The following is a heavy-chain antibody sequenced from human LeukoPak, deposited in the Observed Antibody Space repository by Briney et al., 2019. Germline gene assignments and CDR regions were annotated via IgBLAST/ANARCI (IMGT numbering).Heavy chain of an antibody. CDR1: GYTFTSYY. Sequence: ASVKVSCKASGYTFTSYYMHWVRQAPGQGLEWMGIINPSGGSTSYAQKFQGRVTMTRDMSTSTAYMELSRLRSDDTAVYYCARGGGVTMVRGVILYWGQGTLVTVSS. CDR3: ARGGGVTMVRGVILY. V-gene: IGHV1-46*01. D-gene: IGHD3-10*01. J-gene: IGHJ4*02. CDR2: INPSGGST.